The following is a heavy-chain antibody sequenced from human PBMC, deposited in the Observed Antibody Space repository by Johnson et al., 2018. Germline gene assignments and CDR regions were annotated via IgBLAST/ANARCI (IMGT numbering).Heavy chain of an antibody. D-gene: IGHD6-13*01. CDR1: GFTFSSYG. J-gene: IGHJ6*03. V-gene: IGHV3-30*18. Sequence: QVQLVQSGGGVVQSGRSLRLSCAASGFTFSSYGMHWVRQAPGKGLEWVAVISYDGSNKYYADSVKGRFTISRDNSTNTLYLQMNSLRAEDTAVYYCAKERGSSWYTLRDYYYYMDVWGKGTTVTVSS. CDR2: ISYDGSNK. CDR3: AKERGSSWYTLRDYYYYMDV.